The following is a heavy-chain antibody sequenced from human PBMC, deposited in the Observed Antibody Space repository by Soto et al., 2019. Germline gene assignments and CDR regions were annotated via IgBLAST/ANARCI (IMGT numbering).Heavy chain of an antibody. D-gene: IGHD4-4*01. CDR2: TYSGGST. V-gene: IGHV3-53*01. Sequence: EMQLVESGGGLIQPGGSLRLSCAASGFTVSRNYMSWVRQAPGKGLEWVSVTYSGGSTYYADSVKGRFTISRDNSKNTLYLQMNSLRAEDTAVYYCARGPHYSNLDYWGQGTLVTVSS. CDR1: GFTVSRNY. CDR3: ARGPHYSNLDY. J-gene: IGHJ4*02.